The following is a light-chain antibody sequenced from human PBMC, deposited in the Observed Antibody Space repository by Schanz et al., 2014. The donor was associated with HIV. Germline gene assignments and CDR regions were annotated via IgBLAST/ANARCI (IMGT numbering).Light chain of an antibody. CDR1: SSNIGSNY. J-gene: IGLJ3*02. Sequence: QSVLTQPPSASGTPGQRVTISCSGSSSNIGSNYVYWYQQLPGTAPKLLIYRNVQRPSGVPDRFSGSKSGTSASLAISGLQSEDEADYYCAAWDDSLNGWVFGGGTKLTVL. CDR2: RNV. CDR3: AAWDDSLNGWV. V-gene: IGLV1-47*01.